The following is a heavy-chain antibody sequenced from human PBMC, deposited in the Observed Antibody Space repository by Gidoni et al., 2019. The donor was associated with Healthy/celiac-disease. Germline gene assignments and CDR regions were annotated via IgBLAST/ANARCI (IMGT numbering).Heavy chain of an antibody. CDR2: IYYSGST. CDR3: ARPSWHYGMDV. V-gene: IGHV4-59*08. Sequence: QVQLQESGPGLVKPSETLSLTCTVSGGSISSYYWSWIRQPPGKGLEWIGYIYYSGSTNYNPSLKSRVTISVDTSKNQFSLKLSSVTAADTAVYYCARPSWHYGMDVWGQGTTVTVSS. J-gene: IGHJ6*02. CDR1: GGSISSYY.